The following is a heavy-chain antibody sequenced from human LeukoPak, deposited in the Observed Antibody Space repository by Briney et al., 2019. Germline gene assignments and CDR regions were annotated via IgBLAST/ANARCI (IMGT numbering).Heavy chain of an antibody. CDR2: IIPIFGTA. CDR3: ARDRGSSGWGYYYYYYMDV. CDR1: GGTFSSYA. V-gene: IGHV1-69*06. Sequence: GASVKVSCKASGGTFSSYAISWVRQAPGQGLEWMGGIIPIFGTANYAQKFQGRVTITADKSTNTAYMELSSLRSEDTAVYYCARDRGSSGWGYYYYYYMDVWGKGTTVTVSS. J-gene: IGHJ6*03. D-gene: IGHD6-19*01.